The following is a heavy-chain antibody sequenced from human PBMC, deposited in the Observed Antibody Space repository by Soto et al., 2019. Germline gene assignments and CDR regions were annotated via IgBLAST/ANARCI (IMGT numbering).Heavy chain of an antibody. J-gene: IGHJ5*02. V-gene: IGHV3-30-3*01. CDR1: GFTLSRYA. CDR3: ARDRQAVLRYFDWLYGP. D-gene: IGHD3-9*01. Sequence: GSLRRSCAASGFTLSRYAMPWFRQATGKGLEWVAVISYDGSNKYYADSVKGRFTISRDNSKNTLYLQMNSLRAEDTAVYYCARDRQAVLRYFDWLYGPWGQGTLVTVSS. CDR2: ISYDGSNK.